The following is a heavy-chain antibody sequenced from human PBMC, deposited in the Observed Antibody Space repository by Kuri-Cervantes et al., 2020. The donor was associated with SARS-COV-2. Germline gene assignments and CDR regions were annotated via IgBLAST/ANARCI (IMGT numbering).Heavy chain of an antibody. Sequence: GGSLRLSCAASGFTFSSYAMSWVRQAPGKGLEWVAIMRGDGGEQYYADSVRGRFSISRDNSKNSVYVEMNSLRAEDTAVYYCAKDRGYCSSTSCYNGYFQHWGQGTLVTVSS. CDR2: MRGDGGEQ. D-gene: IGHD2-2*02. V-gene: IGHV3-7*01. CDR1: GFTFSSYA. J-gene: IGHJ1*01. CDR3: AKDRGYCSSTSCYNGYFQH.